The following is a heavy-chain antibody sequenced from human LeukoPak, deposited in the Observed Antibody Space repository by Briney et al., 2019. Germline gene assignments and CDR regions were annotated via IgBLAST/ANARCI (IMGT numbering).Heavy chain of an antibody. Sequence: PGGSLRLSCAASGFTLSGYWMHWVRQAPGKGLVWVSRIHSDGNSINYADSVKGRFTISRDNAKNTLYLQMNSLRDEDTAMYYCASIVGGYYPPVDGFDIWGQGTMVTVSS. CDR3: ASIVGGYYPPVDGFDI. V-gene: IGHV3-74*01. D-gene: IGHD3-3*01. CDR1: GFTLSGYW. CDR2: IHSDGNSI. J-gene: IGHJ3*02.